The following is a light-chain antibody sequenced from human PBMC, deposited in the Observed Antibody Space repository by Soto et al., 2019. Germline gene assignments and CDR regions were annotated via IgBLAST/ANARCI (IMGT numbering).Light chain of an antibody. Sequence: QSVPTQPPSASGTPGQRVTISCSGSSSNIGSNTVNWYQQLPGTAPKLLIYSNNQRPSGVPDRFSGSKSGTSASLAISGLQSEDEADYYCAAWDDSRMLVFGTGTKVTVL. CDR1: SSNIGSNT. J-gene: IGLJ1*01. CDR3: AAWDDSRMLV. V-gene: IGLV1-44*01. CDR2: SNN.